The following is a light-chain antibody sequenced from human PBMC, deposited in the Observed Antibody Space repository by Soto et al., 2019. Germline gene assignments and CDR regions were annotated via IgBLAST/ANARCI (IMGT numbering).Light chain of an antibody. Sequence: DIQMTQFPSTLSASVGDRVTITRRASQTTNTWLAWYQQKPGTAPKLLIYDASSLEGGVPSRLSASGSGTEFTLTISSLHPDDLATYYCQQYISYPYTFGQGTKVEIK. CDR1: QTTNTW. CDR3: QQYISYPYT. V-gene: IGKV1-5*01. J-gene: IGKJ2*01. CDR2: DAS.